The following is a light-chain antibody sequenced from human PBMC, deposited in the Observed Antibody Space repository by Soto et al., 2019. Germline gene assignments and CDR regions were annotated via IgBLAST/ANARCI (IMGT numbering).Light chain of an antibody. CDR3: SSYTSSSTLV. Sequence: QSALTQPASVSGSPGQSITISCTGTSSDVGGYNYVSWYQQHPGKAPKVMIYEVSNRPSGVSYRFSASKSGNTASLTISGLQAEDEADYYCSSYTSSSTLVFGGGTKVTVL. CDR2: EVS. V-gene: IGLV2-14*01. CDR1: SSDVGGYNY. J-gene: IGLJ3*02.